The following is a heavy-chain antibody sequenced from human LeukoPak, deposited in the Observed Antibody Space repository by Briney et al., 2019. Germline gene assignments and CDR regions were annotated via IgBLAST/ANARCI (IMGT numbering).Heavy chain of an antibody. Sequence: GGSLRLSCAASGFTFNTYKMNWVRQAPGRGLVWVSSIHSGGSDIYYADSVKGRFTVSRDNAKNSLFLQMNSLRAEDTALYYCARGHYDILTGNYKWTPDYWGQGTLVTVSS. CDR2: IHSGGSDI. D-gene: IGHD3-9*01. CDR3: ARGHYDILTGNYKWTPDY. J-gene: IGHJ4*02. V-gene: IGHV3-21*06. CDR1: GFTFNTYK.